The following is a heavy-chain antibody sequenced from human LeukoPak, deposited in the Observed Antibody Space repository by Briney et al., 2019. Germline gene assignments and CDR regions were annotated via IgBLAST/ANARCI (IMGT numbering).Heavy chain of an antibody. CDR2: IKQDGSEE. CDR1: GFTFSSYW. D-gene: IGHD3-3*01. V-gene: IGHV3-7*01. J-gene: IGHJ5*02. Sequence: GGSLRLSCAASGFTFSSYWMTWVRQASGKGLEWVANIKQDGSEEYYVDSVKGRFTISRDNAKNSLYLQMNGLRADDTAIYYCARDAYDDASESWGQGTLVTVSS. CDR3: ARDAYDDASES.